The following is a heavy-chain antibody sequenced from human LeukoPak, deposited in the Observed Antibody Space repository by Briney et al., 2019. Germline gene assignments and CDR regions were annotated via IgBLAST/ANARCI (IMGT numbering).Heavy chain of an antibody. D-gene: IGHD3-22*01. CDR1: GASITSISDY. CDR2: IRYSGTT. Sequence: SETLCLTCTVSGASITSISDYWGWFRQPPGKGPEWIGSIRYSGTTYHSPSLRSRLTMSIDTSKNQFSLKLSSVTAADTAVYHCARHYYGSDVWGYYFDNWGQGALVTVSS. V-gene: IGHV4-39*01. J-gene: IGHJ4*02. CDR3: ARHYYGSDVWGYYFDN.